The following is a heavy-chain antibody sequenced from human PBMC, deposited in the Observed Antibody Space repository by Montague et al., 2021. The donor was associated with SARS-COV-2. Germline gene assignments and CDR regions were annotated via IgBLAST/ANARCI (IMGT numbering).Heavy chain of an antibody. V-gene: IGHV6-1*01. CDR2: TYYRSKWYN. CDR1: GASLSSDSLS. Sequence: VSPGASLSSDSLSWHWIRQSPSRGLGRLASTYYRSKWYNDSAPSVSGRATVKPDTSRNQFSLHLDSVTPEDTALYFCARKMDSSFDVWGKGTMVIVSS. J-gene: IGHJ3*01. CDR3: ARKMDSSFDV. D-gene: IGHD2-2*03.